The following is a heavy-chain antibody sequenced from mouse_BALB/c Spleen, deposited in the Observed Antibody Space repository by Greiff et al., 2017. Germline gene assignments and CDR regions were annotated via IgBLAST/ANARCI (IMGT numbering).Heavy chain of an antibody. CDR1: GDSITSCY. CDR3: ASPDGSRPFAY. D-gene: IGHD1-1*01. Sequence: EVQVVESGPSLVKPSQTLSLTCSVTGDSITSCYWNWIRKFPGNKLEYMGYISYSGSTYYNPSLKSRISITRDTSKNQYYLQLNSVTTEDTATYYCASPDGSRPFAYWGQGTLVTVSA. CDR2: ISYSGST. J-gene: IGHJ3*01. V-gene: IGHV3-8*02.